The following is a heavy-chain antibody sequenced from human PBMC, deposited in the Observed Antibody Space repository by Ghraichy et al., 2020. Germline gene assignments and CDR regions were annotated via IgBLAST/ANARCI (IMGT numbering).Heavy chain of an antibody. V-gene: IGHV4-4*02. J-gene: IGHJ4*01. CDR2: IHHGGGT. Sequence: SETLSLTCVVSGGSLISSNRWSWVRQSPGNGLEWIGEIHHGGGTTYNPSLNSRISIFMDKSRNQFSLQLTSLTAVDTAVYFCARDAEYYCSGPPALLGFDSLGQGTLVTVSS. CDR1: GGSLISSNR. CDR3: ARDAEYYCSGPPALLGFDS. D-gene: IGHD2/OR15-2a*01.